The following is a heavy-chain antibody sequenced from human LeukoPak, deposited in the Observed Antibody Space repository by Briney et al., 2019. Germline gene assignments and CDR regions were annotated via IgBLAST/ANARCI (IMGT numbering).Heavy chain of an antibody. Sequence: GGSLRLSCAASGFNFITAAMTWVRQAPGKGLEWVSLIGSSGGSTYYADSVKGRFTISRDNSNHTLSLQMNSLRVEDTAIYYCVKDIQFSTWGLGTMVTVSS. V-gene: IGHV3-23*01. CDR3: VKDIQFST. J-gene: IGHJ3*01. CDR2: IGSSGGST. D-gene: IGHD4-11*01. CDR1: GFNFITAA.